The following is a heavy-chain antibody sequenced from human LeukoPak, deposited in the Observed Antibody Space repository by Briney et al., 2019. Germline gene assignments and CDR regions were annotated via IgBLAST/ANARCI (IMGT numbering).Heavy chain of an antibody. Sequence: PSVKVSCKAYGVNLSSYAIRWVRQAPGQGLEWMGGIIPIFGTANYAQKFQGRVTITADKSPSTAYMELSSLMTEVRGEDYCARGVVPAATAEYCQHWGQGTLVTVSS. CDR2: IIPIFGTA. D-gene: IGHD2-2*01. CDR1: GVNLSSYA. J-gene: IGHJ1*01. V-gene: IGHV1-69*06. CDR3: ARGVVPAATAEYCQH.